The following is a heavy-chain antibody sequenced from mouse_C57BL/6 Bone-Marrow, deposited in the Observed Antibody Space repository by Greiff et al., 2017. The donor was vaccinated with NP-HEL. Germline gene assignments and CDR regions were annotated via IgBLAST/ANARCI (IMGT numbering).Heavy chain of an antibody. CDR1: GYTFTSYW. CDR2: IDPSDSYT. J-gene: IGHJ4*01. V-gene: IGHV1-59*01. Sequence: QVQLQQPGAELVRPGTSVKLSCKASGYTFTSYWMHWVKQRPGQGLEWIGVIDPSDSYTNYNQKFKGKATLTVDTSSSTAYMQLSSLTSEDSAVYYCALITTVVAYYAMDYWGRGTSVTVSS. D-gene: IGHD1-1*01. CDR3: ALITTVVAYYAMDY.